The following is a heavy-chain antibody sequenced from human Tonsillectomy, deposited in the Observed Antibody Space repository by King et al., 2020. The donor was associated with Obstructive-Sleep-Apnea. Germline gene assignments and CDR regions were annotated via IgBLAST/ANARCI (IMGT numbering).Heavy chain of an antibody. J-gene: IGHJ1*01. V-gene: IGHV3-23*04. Sequence: VQLVESGGGLVQPGGSLRLSCAASGFTFSSYAMSWVRQAPGKGLEWVSAISGSGGSTYYADSVKGRFTISRDNSKNTLYLQRNSLRAEDTAVYYCAPNEGDSSGYYPEYFQHWGQGTLVTVSS. CDR3: APNEGDSSGYYPEYFQH. CDR2: ISGSGGST. CDR1: GFTFSSYA. D-gene: IGHD3-22*01.